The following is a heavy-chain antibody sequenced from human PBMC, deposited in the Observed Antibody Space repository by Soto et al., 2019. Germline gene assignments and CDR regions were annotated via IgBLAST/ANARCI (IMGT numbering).Heavy chain of an antibody. CDR2: IYSGGST. CDR3: AKTPGMRGWFDP. CDR1: GFTVSSNY. V-gene: IGHV3-66*01. J-gene: IGHJ5*02. Sequence: GGSLRLSCAASGFTVSSNYMSWVRQAPGKGLEWVSVIYSGGSTYYADSVKGRFTISRDNSKKMLYPQMNSLRAEDTAVYYCAKTPGMRGWFDPWGQGTPVIVSS.